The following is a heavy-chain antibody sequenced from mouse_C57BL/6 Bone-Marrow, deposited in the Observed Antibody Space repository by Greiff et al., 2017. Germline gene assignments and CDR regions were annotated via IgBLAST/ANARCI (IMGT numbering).Heavy chain of an antibody. CDR2: IDPSDSET. D-gene: IGHD2-4*01. V-gene: IGHV1-52*01. CDR1: GYTFTSYW. J-gene: IGHJ3*01. Sequence: QVQLQQPGAELVRPGSSVKLSCKASGYTFTSYWMHWVKQRPIQGLEWIGNIDPSDSETHYNQKFKDKATLTVDKSSSTAYMQLSSLTSEDSAVYYCARSTYDYDWFAYWGQGTLVTVSA. CDR3: ARSTYDYDWFAY.